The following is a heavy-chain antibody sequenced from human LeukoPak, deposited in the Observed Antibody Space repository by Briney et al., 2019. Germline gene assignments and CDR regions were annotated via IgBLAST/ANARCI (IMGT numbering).Heavy chain of an antibody. J-gene: IGHJ6*03. D-gene: IGHD4-23*01. CDR1: GFTFSNAW. CDR3: AKQLRVYYYMDV. V-gene: IGHV3-23*01. CDR2: ISVSSRNT. Sequence: GGSLRLSCAASGFTFSNAWMSWVRQAPGKGLEWVSLISVSSRNTHYADSVKGRFTISRDDSKNTLFLEMNSLRAEDTAIYYCAKQLRVYYYMDVWGKGTTVTVSS.